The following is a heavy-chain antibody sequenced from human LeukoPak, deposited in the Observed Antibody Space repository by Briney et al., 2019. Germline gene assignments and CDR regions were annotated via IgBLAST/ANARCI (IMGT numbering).Heavy chain of an antibody. J-gene: IGHJ3*02. D-gene: IGHD3-22*01. CDR1: GFTFSSYS. V-gene: IGHV3-21*01. CDR3: AREMYYYDSSGYPLAFDI. CDR2: ISSSSSYI. Sequence: GGSLRLSCAASGFTFSSYSMNWVRQAPGKGLEWVSSISSSSSYIYYADSVKGRFTISRDNAKNSLHLQMNSLRAEDTAVYYCAREMYYYDSSGYPLAFDIWGQGTMVTVSS.